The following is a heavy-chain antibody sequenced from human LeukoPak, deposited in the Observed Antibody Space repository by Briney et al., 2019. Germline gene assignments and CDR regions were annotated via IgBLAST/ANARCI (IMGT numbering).Heavy chain of an antibody. Sequence: PSGTLSLTCAVSGGSIRNDNWWSWVRQSPGKGLEWIGEIFHSGRTNYNPSLESRVTISIDKSKNQFSLKLSSVTAADTAVYYCARGSGSYYDPFDYWGQGTLVTVSS. V-gene: IGHV4-4*02. CDR2: IFHSGRT. J-gene: IGHJ4*02. D-gene: IGHD1-26*01. CDR1: GGSIRNDNW. CDR3: ARGSGSYYDPFDY.